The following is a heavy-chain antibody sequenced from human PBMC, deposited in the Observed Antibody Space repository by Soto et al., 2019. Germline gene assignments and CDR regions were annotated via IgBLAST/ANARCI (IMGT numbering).Heavy chain of an antibody. CDR2: INPDGGAK. V-gene: IGHV3-7*05. J-gene: IGHJ4*02. D-gene: IGHD3-10*01. CDR1: GFSFSNYW. Sequence: EVHLVESGGGLVQPGGSLRLSCAASGFSFSNYWMTWVRQAPGKGLEWVANINPDGGAKYYVESVKGRFSISRDNAKNSLYLQMSNLRVEDTAVYYCAKAFYNGNSDFGYWGQGTLVTVSS. CDR3: AKAFYNGNSDFGY.